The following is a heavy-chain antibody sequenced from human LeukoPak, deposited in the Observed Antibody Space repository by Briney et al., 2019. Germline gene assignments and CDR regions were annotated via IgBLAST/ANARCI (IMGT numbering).Heavy chain of an antibody. CDR3: ARRAGEYSHPYDY. CDR1: GFTVSSNS. D-gene: IGHD2-15*01. J-gene: IGHJ4*02. Sequence: SGGSLRLSCTVSGFTVSSNSWSWVRQAPGKGLEWVSFIYSGGNTHYSDSVKGRFTISRDNSKNTLYLQMNSLRAEDRAIYYCARRAGEYSHPYDYWGQGTLVTVSS. V-gene: IGHV3-53*01. CDR2: IYSGGNT.